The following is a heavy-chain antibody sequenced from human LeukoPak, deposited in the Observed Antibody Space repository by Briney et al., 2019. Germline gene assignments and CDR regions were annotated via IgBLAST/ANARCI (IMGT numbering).Heavy chain of an antibody. V-gene: IGHV3-23*01. J-gene: IGHJ3*02. CDR1: GGSFSGYY. Sequence: PSETLSLTCAVYGGSFSGYYWSWIREAPGKGLEWVSAISGSGGSTYYADSVKGRFTISRDNSKNTLYLQMNSLRAEDTAVYYCAKGRGAFDIWGQGTMVTVSS. CDR2: ISGSGGST. CDR3: AKGRGAFDI.